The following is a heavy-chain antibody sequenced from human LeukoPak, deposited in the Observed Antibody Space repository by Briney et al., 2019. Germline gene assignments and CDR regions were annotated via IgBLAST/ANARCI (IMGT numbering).Heavy chain of an antibody. J-gene: IGHJ4*02. CDR2: ISYDGSNK. CDR3: ARDVGKYQLLWGHFDY. V-gene: IGHV3-30*04. D-gene: IGHD2-2*01. CDR1: AFTFSSYA. Sequence: GGSLRLSCAASAFTFSSYAMHWVRQAPRKGLEWVAVISYDGSNKYYADSVKGRFTISRDNSKNTLYLQMNSLRAEDTAVYYCARDVGKYQLLWGHFDYWGQGTLVTVSS.